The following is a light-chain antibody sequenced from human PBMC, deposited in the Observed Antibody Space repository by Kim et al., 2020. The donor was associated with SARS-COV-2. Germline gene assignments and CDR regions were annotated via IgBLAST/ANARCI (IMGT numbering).Light chain of an antibody. CDR2: KAA. Sequence: DIQMTQSPSTLSASVGDRVTITCRASQSISSWLAWYQQKPGKAPKLLIYKAASLESGVPSSFSGSGSGTEFTLTISSLQPDDFATYYCQQYNSYSYPFGQGTKLEI. V-gene: IGKV1-5*03. CDR1: QSISSW. CDR3: QQYNSYSYP. J-gene: IGKJ2*01.